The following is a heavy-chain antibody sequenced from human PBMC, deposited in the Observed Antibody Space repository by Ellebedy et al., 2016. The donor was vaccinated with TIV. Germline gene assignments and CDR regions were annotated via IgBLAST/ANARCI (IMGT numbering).Heavy chain of an antibody. CDR3: ARGGGYSYVRY. CDR2: IYNTGNT. J-gene: IGHJ4*02. CDR1: GGSISGGRYF. D-gene: IGHD5-18*01. V-gene: IGHV4-31*03. Sequence: MPSETLSLTCTVSGGSISGGRYFWSWIRQHPGRGLEWIGYIYNTGNTFYDPSLKSRLNISVDTSKNQFSLILTSLTAADTAVYYCARGGGYSYVRYWGKGTLVTVSS.